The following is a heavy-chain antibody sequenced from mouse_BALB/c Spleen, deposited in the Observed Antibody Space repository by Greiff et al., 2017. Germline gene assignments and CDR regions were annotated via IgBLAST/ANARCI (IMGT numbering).Heavy chain of an antibody. Sequence: VKLMESGAELVRPGTSVKISCKASGYTFTNYWLGWVKQRPGHGLEWIGDIYPGGGYTNYNEKFKGKATLTADTSSSTAYMQLSSLTSEDSAVYFCARSYRYDYFDYWGQGTTLTVSS. CDR3: ARSYRYDYFDY. CDR1: GYTFTNYW. V-gene: IGHV1-63*02. D-gene: IGHD2-14*01. CDR2: IYPGGGYT. J-gene: IGHJ2*01.